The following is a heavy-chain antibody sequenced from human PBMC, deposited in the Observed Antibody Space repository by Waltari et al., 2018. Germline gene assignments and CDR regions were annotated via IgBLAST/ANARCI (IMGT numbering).Heavy chain of an antibody. J-gene: IGHJ4*02. CDR3: ARPSIAAAGRTGSVGV. Sequence: QVQLVQSGAEVKKPGASVKVSCKASGYTFTGYYMHWVRQAPGQGLEWMGWINPNSGGTNYAQKFQGRVTMTRDTSISTAYMELSRLRSDDTAVYYCARPSIAAAGRTGSVGVWGQGTLVTVSS. CDR1: GYTFTGYY. CDR2: INPNSGGT. D-gene: IGHD6-13*01. V-gene: IGHV1-2*02.